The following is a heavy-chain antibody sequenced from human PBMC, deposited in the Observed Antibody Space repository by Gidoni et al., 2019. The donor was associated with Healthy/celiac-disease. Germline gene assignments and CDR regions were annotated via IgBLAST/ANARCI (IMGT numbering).Heavy chain of an antibody. V-gene: IGHV1-8*01. CDR3: ARLWGSGSYYTDYYYGMDV. J-gene: IGHJ6*02. D-gene: IGHD3-10*01. CDR2: MNPNSGNT. Sequence: QVQLVQSGAEVKKPGASVKVSCKASGYTFTSYDINWVRQATGQGLEWMGWMNPNSGNTGYAQKFQGRVTMTRNTSISTAYMELSSLRSEDTAVYYCARLWGSGSYYTDYYYGMDVWGQGTTVTVSS. CDR1: GYTFTSYD.